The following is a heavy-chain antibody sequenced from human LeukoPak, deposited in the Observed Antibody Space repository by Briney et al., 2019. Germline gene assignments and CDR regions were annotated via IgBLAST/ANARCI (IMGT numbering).Heavy chain of an antibody. CDR2: ISYDGSNK. D-gene: IGHD2-15*01. J-gene: IGHJ6*02. CDR1: GFTVSDYY. V-gene: IGHV3-30-3*01. Sequence: PGGSLRLSCAASGFTVSDYYMSWVRQAPGKGLEWVAVISYDGSNKYYADSVKGRFTISRDNSKNTLYLQMNSLRAEDTAVYYCARVYCSGGSCYFHYYYGMDVWGQGTTVTVSS. CDR3: ARVYCSGGSCYFHYYYGMDV.